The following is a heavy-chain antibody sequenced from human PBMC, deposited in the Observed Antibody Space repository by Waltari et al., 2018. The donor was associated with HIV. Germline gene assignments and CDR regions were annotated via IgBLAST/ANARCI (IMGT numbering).Heavy chain of an antibody. CDR3: AKDPHLYSGLDAFDI. CDR2: ISYDGSNK. Sequence: QVQLVESGGGVVQPGRSLRLSCAASGFTFSSYGMHWVRQAPGKGLEWVAVISYDGSNKYYADSVKGRFTISRDNSKNTLYLQMNSLRAEDTAVYYCAKDPHLYSGLDAFDIWGQGTMVTVSS. V-gene: IGHV3-30*18. D-gene: IGHD1-26*01. CDR1: GFTFSSYG. J-gene: IGHJ3*02.